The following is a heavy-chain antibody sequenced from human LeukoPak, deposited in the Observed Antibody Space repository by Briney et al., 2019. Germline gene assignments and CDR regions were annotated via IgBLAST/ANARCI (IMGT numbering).Heavy chain of an antibody. CDR3: AREGGSRIAARPRGSHFDY. J-gene: IGHJ4*02. Sequence: GGSLRLSCAASGFTFSSYGMHWVRQAPGKGLEWVAVISYDGSNKYYADSVKGRFTISRDNSKNTLYLQMNSLRAEDTAVYYCAREGGSRIAARPRGSHFDYWGQGTLVTVSS. CDR1: GFTFSSYG. D-gene: IGHD6-6*01. CDR2: ISYDGSNK. V-gene: IGHV3-30*03.